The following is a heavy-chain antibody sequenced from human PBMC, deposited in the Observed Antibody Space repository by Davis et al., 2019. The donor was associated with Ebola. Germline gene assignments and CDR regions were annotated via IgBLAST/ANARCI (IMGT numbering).Heavy chain of an antibody. D-gene: IGHD2-2*01. CDR2: IIPVFGTP. CDR3: ARVQRSTRGGWFDP. J-gene: IGHJ5*02. V-gene: IGHV1-69*13. CDR1: GGTFSSYV. Sequence: SVKVSCKVSGGTFSSYVITWVRQARGQGLEWMGGIIPVFGTPKYAQKFQGRVTITADESTSTAYMELSSLRSDDTAVYYCARVQRSTRGGWFDPWGQGTLVTVSS.